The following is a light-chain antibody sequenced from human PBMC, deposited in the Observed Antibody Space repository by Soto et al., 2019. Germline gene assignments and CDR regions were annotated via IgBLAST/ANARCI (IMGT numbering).Light chain of an antibody. CDR2: GAS. V-gene: IGKV3-15*01. CDR3: QQYQKWPLT. CDR1: QSVSSN. J-gene: IGKJ4*01. Sequence: EIVMTQSPATLSVSPGERATLSCRASQSVSSNLAWYQHKPGQAPRLLIYGASIRATGVPAKFSGRGSGTEFTLTISSLQSEDFAVYYCQQYQKWPLTFGGGTKAEIK.